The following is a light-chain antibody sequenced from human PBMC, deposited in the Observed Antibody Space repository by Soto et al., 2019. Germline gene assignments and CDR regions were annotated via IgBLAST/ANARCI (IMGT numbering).Light chain of an antibody. V-gene: IGKV3-15*01. Sequence: EMVLTQSPATLSVSPGERATLSCRASQSLSNNLAWYQQKPGQAPRLLIYGASTRATGIPARFSGGGSGTDFTLTISSLLSEDFAVYHCQHRGTVGQGTKVEIK. J-gene: IGKJ1*01. CDR1: QSLSNN. CDR3: QHRGT. CDR2: GAS.